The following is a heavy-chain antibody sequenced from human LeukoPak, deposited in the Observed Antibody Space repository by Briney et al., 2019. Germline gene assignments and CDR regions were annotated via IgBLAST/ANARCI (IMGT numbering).Heavy chain of an antibody. CDR2: IYSGGST. Sequence: GGSLRLSCAASGFSFSDYYMSWIRQAPGKGLEWVSVIYSGGSTYYADSVKGRFTISRDNSKNTLYLQMNSLRAEDTAVYYCAREGQWLGQHYDYVWGSYRRDAFDIWGQGTMVTVSS. J-gene: IGHJ3*02. D-gene: IGHD3-16*01. V-gene: IGHV3-66*01. CDR1: GFSFSDYY. CDR3: AREGQWLGQHYDYVWGSYRRDAFDI.